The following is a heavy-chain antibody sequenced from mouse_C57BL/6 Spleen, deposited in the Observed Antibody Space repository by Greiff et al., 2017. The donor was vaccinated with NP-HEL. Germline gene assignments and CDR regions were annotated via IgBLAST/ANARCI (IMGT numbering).Heavy chain of an antibody. CDR2: ISSGSSTI. CDR3: ARDRITTVVYFDY. V-gene: IGHV5-17*01. D-gene: IGHD1-1*01. Sequence: EVMLVESGGGLVKPGGSLKLSCAASGFTFSDYGMHWVRQAPEKGLEWVAYISSGSSTIYYADTVKGRFTISRDNAKNTLFLQMTSLRSEDTAMYYCARDRITTVVYFDYWGQGTTLTVSS. CDR1: GFTFSDYG. J-gene: IGHJ2*01.